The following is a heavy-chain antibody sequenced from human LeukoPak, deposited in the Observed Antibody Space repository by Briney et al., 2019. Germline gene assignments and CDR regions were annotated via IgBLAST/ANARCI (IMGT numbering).Heavy chain of an antibody. D-gene: IGHD4-11*01. CDR1: EFTFSSHA. J-gene: IGHJ4*02. CDR3: AKDLYSNYGPADY. V-gene: IGHV3-23*01. Sequence: GGSLRLSCVASEFTFSSHAMNWVRQAPGKGLEWVSSISGGGESTYHADSVGGRFTISRDNSKNTLFLQMNSLRDEDTAVYYCAKDLYSNYGPADYWGQGNLVTVSS. CDR2: ISGGGEST.